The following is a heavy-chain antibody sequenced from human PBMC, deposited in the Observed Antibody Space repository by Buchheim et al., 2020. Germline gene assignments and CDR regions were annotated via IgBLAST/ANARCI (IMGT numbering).Heavy chain of an antibody. CDR1: GFTFIDYA. J-gene: IGHJ4*02. CDR2: ISTSGDAT. V-gene: IGHV3-23*01. CDR3: ARRGYNYGGAY. D-gene: IGHD5-18*01. Sequence: EVQLLESGGGLVQPGGSLKLSCAASGFTFIDYAMSWVRQAPGKGLEWVSAISTSGDATYYADSVKGRFTISRDNSKNTLHLQMNSLRAEDTAVYYCARRGYNYGGAYWGQGTL.